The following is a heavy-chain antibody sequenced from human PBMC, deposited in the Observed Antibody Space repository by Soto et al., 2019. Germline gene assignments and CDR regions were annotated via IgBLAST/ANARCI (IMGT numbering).Heavy chain of an antibody. J-gene: IGHJ2*01. CDR2: ISYDGSNK. D-gene: IGHD4-4*01. V-gene: IGHV3-30-3*01. CDR1: GFTFSSYA. Sequence: QVQLVESGGGVVQPGRSLRLSCAASGFTFSSYAMHWVRQAPGKGLAWVAVISYDGSNKYYADSVKGRFTISRDNSQNTLYLQMNSLRAEDTAVYYCARPLWRDDYNWGYFDLWGRGTLVTVSS. CDR3: ARPLWRDDYNWGYFDL.